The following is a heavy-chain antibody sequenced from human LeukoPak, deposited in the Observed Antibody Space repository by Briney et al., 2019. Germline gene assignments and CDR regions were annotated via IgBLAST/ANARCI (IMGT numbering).Heavy chain of an antibody. V-gene: IGHV4-59*01. CDR2: IYHSGST. J-gene: IGHJ4*02. D-gene: IGHD6-13*01. Sequence: SETLSLTCTVSGGSISSYYWSWIRQPPGKGLEWMGYIYHSGSTNYNPSLKSRVTISVDTSKNQFSLKLSSVTAADTAVYYCASSIAAAGNFDYWGQGTLVTVSS. CDR3: ASSIAAAGNFDY. CDR1: GGSISSYY.